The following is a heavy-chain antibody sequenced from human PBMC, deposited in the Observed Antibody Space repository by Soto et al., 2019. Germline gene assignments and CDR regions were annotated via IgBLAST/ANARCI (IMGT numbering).Heavy chain of an antibody. CDR2: IGASAAGT. J-gene: IGHJ6*02. V-gene: IGHV3-23*01. Sequence: EVQLLESGGDLVQPGGSLRLSCAASGFTFSIYAMNWVRQAPGKGLEWVSAIGASAAGTYYADSVKGRFTISRDHPRNTLYLQMNALRAEDTAIYYCAKGVVPVAKAYYGMDVWGQGTTVTVSS. CDR3: AKGVVPVAKAYYGMDV. D-gene: IGHD2-2*01. CDR1: GFTFSIYA.